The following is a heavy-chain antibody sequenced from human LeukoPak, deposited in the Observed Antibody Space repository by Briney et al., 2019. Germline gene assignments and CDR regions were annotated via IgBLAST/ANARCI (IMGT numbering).Heavy chain of an antibody. CDR1: GFTFSSYW. V-gene: IGHV3-7*01. D-gene: IGHD6-6*01. CDR3: ARDSSSSSFEY. CDR2: IKTDGSEK. J-gene: IGHJ4*02. Sequence: GGSLRLSCAASGFTFSSYWMSWVRQAPGKGLEWVANIKTDGSEKYYVDSVKGRVTISRDNAKNSLYLQMNSLRAEDTAVYYCARDSSSSSFEYWGQGTLVTVSS.